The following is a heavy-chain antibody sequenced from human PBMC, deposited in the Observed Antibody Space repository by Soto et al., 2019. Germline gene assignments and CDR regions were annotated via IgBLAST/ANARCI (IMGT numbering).Heavy chain of an antibody. V-gene: IGHV1-69*13. J-gene: IGHJ6*01. CDR3: ARETYCSSTSCSLDSYYYYGMDV. Sequence: SVKVSCKASGGTFSSYAISWVRQAPGQGLEWMGGIIPIFGTANYAQKFQGRVTITADESTSTAYMELSSLRSEDTAVYYCARETYCSSTSCSLDSYYYYGMDVWGQGTTVTVSS. CDR1: GGTFSSYA. CDR2: IIPIFGTA. D-gene: IGHD2-2*01.